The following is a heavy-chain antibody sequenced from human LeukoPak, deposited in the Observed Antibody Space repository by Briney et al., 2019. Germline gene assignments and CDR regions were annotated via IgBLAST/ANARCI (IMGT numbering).Heavy chain of an antibody. J-gene: IGHJ4*02. CDR1: GFPFSTYT. D-gene: IGHD6-19*01. V-gene: IGHV3-48*02. CDR3: ARAGSSGYPPLY. CDR2: ISSSSSTI. Sequence: GGSLRLSRAASGFPFSTYTMHWVRQAPGKGLEWVSYISSSSSTIYYADSVKGRFTISRDNAKNSLYLQMNSLRDEDTAVYYCARAGSSGYPPLYWGQGTLVTVSS.